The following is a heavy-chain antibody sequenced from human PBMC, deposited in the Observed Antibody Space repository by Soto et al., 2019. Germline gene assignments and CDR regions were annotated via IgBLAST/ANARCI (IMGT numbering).Heavy chain of an antibody. J-gene: IGHJ5*02. CDR1: GDTFTDSS. CDR3: ARDLGGYDLYGPDT. Sequence: EASVKVSCKTSGDTFTDSSMHWVRQAPGQGLEWMGWINLNSGDTNYAEKFRGRVTMTRDTSIITAYVELTRLKSDDTAVYYCARDLGGYDLYGPDTWGQGTLVTVSS. D-gene: IGHD5-12*01. CDR2: INLNSGDT. V-gene: IGHV1-2*02.